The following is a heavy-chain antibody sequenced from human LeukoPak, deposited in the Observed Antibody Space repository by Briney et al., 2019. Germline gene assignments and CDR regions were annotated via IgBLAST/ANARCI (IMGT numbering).Heavy chain of an antibody. CDR3: ARGGDANKYGSGVFDC. J-gene: IGHJ4*02. CDR1: GGSMSTYH. Sequence: PSETLSLTCTVAGGSMSTYHWSWIRQSAGKGLEWVGRIFASGSTNYSPSVKSRVTMSVDTSKNQFSLKLTSVTAADTAVYYCARGGDANKYGSGVFDCWGQGTLVIVSS. D-gene: IGHD5-24*01. CDR2: IFASGST. V-gene: IGHV4-4*07.